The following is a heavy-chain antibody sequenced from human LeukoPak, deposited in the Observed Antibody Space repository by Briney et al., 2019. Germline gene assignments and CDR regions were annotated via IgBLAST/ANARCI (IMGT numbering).Heavy chain of an antibody. CDR3: ARDWAY. D-gene: IGHD3-16*01. CDR2: ISASSSTI. CDR1: GFTFSSYN. V-gene: IGHV3-48*02. Sequence: GGSRRLSCAASGFTFSSYNMNWVHQAPGKGLEWVSYISASSSTIYYADSVKGRFTISRNNAKNSLYLQMNSLRDEDTAVYYCARDWAYWGQGTLVTVSS. J-gene: IGHJ4*02.